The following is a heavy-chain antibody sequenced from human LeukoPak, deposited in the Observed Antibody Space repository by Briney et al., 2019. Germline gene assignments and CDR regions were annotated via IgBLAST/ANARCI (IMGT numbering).Heavy chain of an antibody. D-gene: IGHD1-26*01. CDR1: GGSISSSSYY. V-gene: IGHV4-39*07. CDR2: IYYSGST. CDR3: ARIVGATHYYYYGMDV. J-gene: IGHJ6*02. Sequence: SETLSLTCTVSGGSISSSSYYWGWIRQPPGKGLEWIGSIYYSGSTYYNPSLKSRVTISVDTSKNQFSLKLSSVTAADTAVYYCARIVGATHYYYYGMDVWGQGTTVTVSS.